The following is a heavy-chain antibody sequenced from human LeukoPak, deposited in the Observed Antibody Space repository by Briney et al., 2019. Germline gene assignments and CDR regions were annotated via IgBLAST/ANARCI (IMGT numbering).Heavy chain of an antibody. CDR1: GFTFSSYA. CDR2: ISGSGGST. CDR3: AKVSGSGGTKYQPFDY. V-gene: IGHV3-23*01. Sequence: GGSLSLSCAASGFTFSSYAMSWVRQAPGKGLEWVSAISGSGGSTYYADSVKGRFTISRDNSKDTLYLQMNSLRAEDTAVYYCAKVSGSGGTKYQPFDYWGQGTLVTVSS. D-gene: IGHD2-15*01. J-gene: IGHJ4*02.